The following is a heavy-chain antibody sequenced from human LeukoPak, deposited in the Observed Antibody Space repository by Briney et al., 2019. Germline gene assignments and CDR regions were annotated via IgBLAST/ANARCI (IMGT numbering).Heavy chain of an antibody. D-gene: IGHD3-16*02. V-gene: IGHV1-18*01. CDR1: RDLFSVNM. CDR3: SRVIQWWFDR. Sequence: ASVKDSCVQPRDLFSVNMVSSGCQAPGQGVEWMGWISTEKGNTNYAQRLQGSVTMTRDTSTSTAYMELRGLKSDETAPYFCSRVIQWWFDRWGQGTLVTVSS. J-gene: IGHJ5*02. CDR2: ISTEKGNT.